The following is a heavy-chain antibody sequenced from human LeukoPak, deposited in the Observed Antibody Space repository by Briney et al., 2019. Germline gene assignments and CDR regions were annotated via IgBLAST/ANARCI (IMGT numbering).Heavy chain of an antibody. J-gene: IGHJ4*02. CDR2: INPSGGST. D-gene: IGHD1-26*01. Sequence: GASVKVSCKASGYTFTSYYMHWVRQAPGQGLEWMGIINPSGGSTSYAQKFQGRVTMTRDTSTSTVYMELSSLRSEDTAVYYWAREVGGATHFDYWGQGTLVTVSS. V-gene: IGHV1-46*01. CDR3: AREVGGATHFDY. CDR1: GYTFTSYY.